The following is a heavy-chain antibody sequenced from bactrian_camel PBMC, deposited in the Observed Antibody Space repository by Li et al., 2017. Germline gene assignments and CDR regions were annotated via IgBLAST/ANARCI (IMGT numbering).Heavy chain of an antibody. CDR2: INRRGGEP. CDR3: SSLYNRY. CDR1: GYTFTTYD. Sequence: DVQLVESGGGLVQPGGSLRISCAASGYTFTTYDMNWVRQVPGKGLEWVSTINRRGGEPHYTDSVKGRFTISRGSAGNTLYLQMNSLKTEDTAMYFCSSLYNRYWGQGTQVTVS. V-gene: IGHV3S40*01. J-gene: IGHJ4*01.